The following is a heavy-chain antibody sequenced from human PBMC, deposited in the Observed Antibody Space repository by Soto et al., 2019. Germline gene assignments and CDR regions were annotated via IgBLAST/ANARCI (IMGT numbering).Heavy chain of an antibody. Sequence: PSQTLSLTCTGPGGSISSYYRTRIRLPPGQALESIGYIYYSGGTNYNPSLNSRLTISVDTSKNQFSLNLGSVTAAATAVYYCSRHVSSTWESWFDPGGQGTVVTVS. CDR3: SRHVSSTWESWFDP. CDR2: IYYSGGT. J-gene: IGHJ5*02. CDR1: GGSISSYY. V-gene: IGHV4-59*08. D-gene: IGHD6-13*01.